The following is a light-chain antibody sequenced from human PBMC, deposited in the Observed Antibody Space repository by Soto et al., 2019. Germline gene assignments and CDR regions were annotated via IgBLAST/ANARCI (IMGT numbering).Light chain of an antibody. CDR1: QSISSR. J-gene: IGKJ1*01. CDR3: QQQGT. CDR2: DAS. Sequence: DIPMTQSPSTLPASVGDRVTITCRVSQSISSRLAWHQQRPVKAPQGLIHDASSLESGVPSSFSGSGSGTEFTLNISSLQPDHFATYYCQQQGTFGQATKGEIK. V-gene: IGKV1-5*01.